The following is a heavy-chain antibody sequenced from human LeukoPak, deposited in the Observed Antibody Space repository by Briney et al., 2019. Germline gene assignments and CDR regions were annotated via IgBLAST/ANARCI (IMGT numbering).Heavy chain of an antibody. CDR2: ISSSSGYI. CDR3: ARVGSTMVDDY. V-gene: IGHV3-21*01. J-gene: IGHJ4*02. Sequence: GRSLRLSCAASGLTFSIYSMDWVRQAPGKGLEWVSSISSSSGYIYYADSVKGRFTISRDIAKNSLYLQMNSLRAEDTAVYYCARVGSTMVDDYWGQGTLVTVSS. D-gene: IGHD3-10*01. CDR1: GLTFSIYS.